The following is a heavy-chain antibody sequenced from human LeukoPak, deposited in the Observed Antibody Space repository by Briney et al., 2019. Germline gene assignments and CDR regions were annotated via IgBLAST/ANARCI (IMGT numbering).Heavy chain of an antibody. CDR3: AKRGSEVGETVAPGDY. D-gene: IGHD1-26*01. CDR2: VSGSGGSI. Sequence: GGSLRLSCAASGFTFSSNVMSWVRQAPGKGLEWVSSVSGSGGSIYYADSVKGRFTSSRDNSKDTLYLQMNSLRVEDTAVYYCAKRGSEVGETVAPGDYWGQGTLVTVSS. V-gene: IGHV3-23*01. J-gene: IGHJ4*02. CDR1: GFTFSSNV.